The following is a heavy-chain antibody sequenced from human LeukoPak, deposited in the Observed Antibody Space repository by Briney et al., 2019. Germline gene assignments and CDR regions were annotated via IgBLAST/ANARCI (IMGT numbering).Heavy chain of an antibody. CDR3: AKDGEDYDFWSAPSAFDI. Sequence: GGSLRLSCAASGFTFTIFGLNWVRQAPGKVPEWVSYIDARSGITYYADSVQGRFTISRDNAQESVFLQMNSLRADDTAVYYCAKDGEDYDFWSAPSAFDIWGQGTMVTVSS. CDR2: IDARSGIT. D-gene: IGHD3-3*01. CDR1: GFTFTIFG. V-gene: IGHV3-48*01. J-gene: IGHJ3*02.